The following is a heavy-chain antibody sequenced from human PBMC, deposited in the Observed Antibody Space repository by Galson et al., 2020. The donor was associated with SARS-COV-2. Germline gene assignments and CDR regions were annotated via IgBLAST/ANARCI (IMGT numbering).Heavy chain of an antibody. CDR2: INSDGSST. V-gene: IGHV3-74*01. CDR1: GFTFSSYW. D-gene: IGHD5-18*01. CDR3: AGLGGYSYATNFDY. J-gene: IGHJ4*02. Sequence: LSLTCAASGFTFSSYWMHWVRQAPGKGLVWVSRINSDGSSTSYADSVKGRFTISRDNAKNTLYLQMNSLRAEDTAVYYCAGLGGYSYATNFDYWGQGTLVTVSS.